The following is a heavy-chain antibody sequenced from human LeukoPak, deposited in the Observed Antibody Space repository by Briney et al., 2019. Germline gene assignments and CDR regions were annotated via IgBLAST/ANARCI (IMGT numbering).Heavy chain of an antibody. CDR1: GFTFNTYS. D-gene: IGHD1-7*01. Sequence: GGSLRLSCEASGFTFNTYSMNWARQAPGKGLEWVSAISGSGGSTYYADSVKGRFTISRDNSKNTLFLQMNSLRAEDTAVYYCAKRRGLELLYYYYMDVWGKGTTVTVSS. V-gene: IGHV3-23*01. CDR2: ISGSGGST. J-gene: IGHJ6*03. CDR3: AKRRGLELLYYYYMDV.